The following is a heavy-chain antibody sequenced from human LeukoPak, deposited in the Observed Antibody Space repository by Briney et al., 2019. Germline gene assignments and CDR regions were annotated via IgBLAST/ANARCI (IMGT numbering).Heavy chain of an antibody. CDR3: ARALRSCSSTSCYYYFDY. CDR1: GFTFSSYE. J-gene: IGHJ4*02. CDR2: ISSSGNTI. Sequence: GGSLRLSCAASGFTFSSYEMNWVRQAPGKGLEWVSYISSSGNTIYYADSVKGRFTISRDNAKNSLYLRMNSLRAEDTGIYYCARALRSCSSTSCYYYFDYWGQGTLVTVSS. D-gene: IGHD2-2*01. V-gene: IGHV3-48*03.